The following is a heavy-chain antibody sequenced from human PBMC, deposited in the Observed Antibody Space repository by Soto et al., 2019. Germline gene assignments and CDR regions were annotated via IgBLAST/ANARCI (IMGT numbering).Heavy chain of an antibody. D-gene: IGHD2-15*01. CDR1: GFTFITYW. CDR3: ARVRCSGGSCRDDYDI. V-gene: IGHV3-74*01. Sequence: EVQLVESGGGLVQPGGSQRLSCAASGFTFITYWMHWVRQAPGKGLVWVSRINSDGSSTSYADSVKGRVTISRDNAKNTLYLQMNSLRAEDTAMYYCARVRCSGGSCRDDYDIWCQGTMVTVSS. CDR2: INSDGSST. J-gene: IGHJ3*02.